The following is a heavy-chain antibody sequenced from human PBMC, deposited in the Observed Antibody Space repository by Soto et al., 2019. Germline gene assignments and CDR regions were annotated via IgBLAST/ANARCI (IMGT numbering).Heavy chain of an antibody. CDR1: GYTFTSYG. V-gene: IGHV1-18*01. D-gene: IGHD6-6*01. J-gene: IGHJ6*02. CDR2: ISAYNGNT. Sequence: ASVKVSCKASGYTFTSYGISWVRQAPGQGLEWMGWISAYNGNTNYAQKLQGRVTMTTDTSTSTAYMELRSLRSDDTAVYYCARDQMYSSSGYYYYGMDVWGQGTTVTVSS. CDR3: ARDQMYSSSGYYYYGMDV.